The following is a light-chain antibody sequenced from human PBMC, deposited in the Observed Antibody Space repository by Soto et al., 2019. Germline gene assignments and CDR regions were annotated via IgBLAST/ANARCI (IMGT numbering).Light chain of an antibody. CDR3: QQYNNWPLT. V-gene: IGKV3-15*01. Sequence: EIVMTQSPGTLSVSPGERVTLSCRASQRVSNNLAWYQQKPGQAPRLLIYGSSTRATGFPARFSGSGSGTDFTLTISGLQSEDLAVYYCQQYNNWPLTFGGGTTVEIK. CDR1: QRVSNN. J-gene: IGKJ4*01. CDR2: GSS.